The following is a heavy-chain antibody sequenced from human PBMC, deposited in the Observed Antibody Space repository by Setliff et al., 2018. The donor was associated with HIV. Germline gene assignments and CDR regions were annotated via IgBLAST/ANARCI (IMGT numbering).Heavy chain of an antibody. CDR2: TYYRSKWYF. D-gene: IGHD6-6*01. V-gene: IGHV6-1*01. CDR1: GDSVSSNNAA. Sequence: SQTLSLTCAISGDSVSSNNAAWNWIRQSPLRGLEWLGRTYYRSKWYFDYAVSVKSRIIINPDTSKNQFSLQLNSVTPEDTAVYYCAISPSYSSSSYYYYGMDVWGQGTTVTVSS. J-gene: IGHJ6*02. CDR3: AISPSYSSSSYYYYGMDV.